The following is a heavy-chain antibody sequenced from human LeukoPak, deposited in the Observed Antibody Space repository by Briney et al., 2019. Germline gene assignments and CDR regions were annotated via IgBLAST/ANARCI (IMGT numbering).Heavy chain of an antibody. CDR2: ISGSGGST. CDR3: AKDGIVAVPAASPWFDP. V-gene: IGHV3-23*01. J-gene: IGHJ5*02. Sequence: SGGSLRLSCAASGFTFSSYAMSWVRQASGKGLEWVSGISGSGGSTYYADSVKGRFTISRDNSKNTLYLQMNSLRAEDTAVYYCAKDGIVAVPAASPWFDPWGQGTLVTVSS. CDR1: GFTFSSYA. D-gene: IGHD2-2*01.